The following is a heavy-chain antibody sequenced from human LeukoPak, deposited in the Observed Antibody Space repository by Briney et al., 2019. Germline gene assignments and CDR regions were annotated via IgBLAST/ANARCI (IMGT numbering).Heavy chain of an antibody. CDR2: IYYSGST. V-gene: IGHV4-59*01. D-gene: IGHD3-10*01. CDR3: ARVKERITMVRGAFDI. J-gene: IGHJ3*02. CDR1: GGSISSYY. Sequence: SETLSLTCTVSGGSISSYYWSWIRQPPGKGLEWIGYIYYSGSTNYNPSLKSRVTISVDTSKNQFSLKLSSVTAADTAVYYCARVKERITMVRGAFDIWGQGTMVTVSS.